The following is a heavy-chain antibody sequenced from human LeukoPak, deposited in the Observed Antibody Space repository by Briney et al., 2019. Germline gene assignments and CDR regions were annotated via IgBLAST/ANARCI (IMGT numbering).Heavy chain of an antibody. CDR2: INPNSGGT. D-gene: IGHD2-2*01. Sequence: ASVKVSCEASGYTFTGYYMHWVRQAPGQGLEWMGWINPNSGGTNYAQKFQGRVTMTRDTSISTAYMELSRLRSDDTAVYYCASHIIGYCSSTSCYELDYWGQETLVTVSS. V-gene: IGHV1-2*02. CDR3: ASHIIGYCSSTSCYELDY. CDR1: GYTFTGYY. J-gene: IGHJ4*02.